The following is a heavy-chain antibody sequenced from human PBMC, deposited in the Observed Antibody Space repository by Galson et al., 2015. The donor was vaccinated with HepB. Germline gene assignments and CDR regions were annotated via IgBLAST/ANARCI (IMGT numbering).Heavy chain of an antibody. D-gene: IGHD6-19*01. CDR3: TRDGSGWANF. CDR1: GFTFSTFW. Sequence: SLRLSCAASGFTFSTFWMGWVRQAPGKGLEWVANIKPDGGEKYYVDSVKGRFTISRDNAKNSLSLQMNSLRVDDTAIYYCTRDGSGWANFWGQGTLGTVSS. J-gene: IGHJ4*02. CDR2: IKPDGGEK. V-gene: IGHV3-7*03.